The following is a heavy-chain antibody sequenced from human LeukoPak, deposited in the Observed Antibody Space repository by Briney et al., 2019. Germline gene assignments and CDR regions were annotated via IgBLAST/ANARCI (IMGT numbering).Heavy chain of an antibody. CDR2: ISYDGSYE. CDR3: AKEGSTDAFHI. V-gene: IGHV3-30*18. CDR1: GFTFSSYG. Sequence: GGSLRLSCAASGFTFSSYGMHWVRQAPGKGLEWVALISYDGSYEYYADSVKGRFTISRDNSKNTLYLQMNSLRAEDTAVYYCAKEGSTDAFHIWGQGTMVTVSS. J-gene: IGHJ3*02. D-gene: IGHD2-15*01.